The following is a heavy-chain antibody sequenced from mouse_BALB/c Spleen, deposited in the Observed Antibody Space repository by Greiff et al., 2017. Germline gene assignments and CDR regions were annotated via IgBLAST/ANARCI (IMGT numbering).Heavy chain of an antibody. J-gene: IGHJ2*01. CDR2: ISSGGSYT. Sequence: EVQLVESGPGLVKPGGSLKLSCAASGFTFTSYAMSWVRQTPGKGLEWVATISSGGSYTYYPDSVKGRITISRDNAKNTLYLQMSSLRSEDTAMYYSARHNEYYFDYWGQGTTLTVSS. CDR1: GFTFTSYA. V-gene: IGHV5-9-3*01. CDR3: ARHNEYYFDY.